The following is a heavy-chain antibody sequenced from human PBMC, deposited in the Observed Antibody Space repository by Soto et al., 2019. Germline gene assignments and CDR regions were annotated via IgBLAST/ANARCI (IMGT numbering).Heavy chain of an antibody. CDR1: GSSINNYY. D-gene: IGHD3-9*01. CDR2: VYYSGTT. V-gene: IGHV4-59*08. Sequence: SVTLSLTCPVAGSSINNYYWSWLRQSPGKGLEWIGYVYYSGTTNYNPSLKSRITILVDTSENQFSLKLTSVTAADTAVYYCARHTDDILTGNEALDIWGQGTVVT. CDR3: ARHTDDILTGNEALDI. J-gene: IGHJ3*02.